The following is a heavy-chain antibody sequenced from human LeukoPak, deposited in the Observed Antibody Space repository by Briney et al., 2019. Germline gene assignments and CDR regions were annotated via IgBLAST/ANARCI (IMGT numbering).Heavy chain of an antibody. CDR3: ASSKSSWYGWFDP. V-gene: IGHV4-59*08. D-gene: IGHD6-13*01. J-gene: IGHJ5*02. CDR1: GGSISSCY. CDR2: IYYSGST. Sequence: SETLSLTCTVSGGSISSCYWSWIRQPPGKGLEWIGYIYYSGSTNYNPSLKSRVTISVDTSTNQFSLKLSSVTAADTAVYYCASSKSSWYGWFDPWGQGTLVTVSS.